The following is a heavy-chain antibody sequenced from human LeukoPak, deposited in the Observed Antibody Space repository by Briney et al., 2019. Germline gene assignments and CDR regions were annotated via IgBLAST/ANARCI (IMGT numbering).Heavy chain of an antibody. CDR1: GLSFRNYW. J-gene: IGHJ4*02. Sequence: GGSLRLSCAASGLSFRNYWMGWVRQAPGKGLDGVANIKHDGSEIYYVDSVEGRFTISRDTAKDSLYLQMNSLRVEDTAVYYCARDRGHSGYDLYDYWGQGTLVTVSS. D-gene: IGHD5-12*01. V-gene: IGHV3-7*01. CDR2: IKHDGSEI. CDR3: ARDRGHSGYDLYDY.